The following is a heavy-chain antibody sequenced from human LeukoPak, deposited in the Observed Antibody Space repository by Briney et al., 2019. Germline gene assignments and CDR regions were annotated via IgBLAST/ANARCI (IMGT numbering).Heavy chain of an antibody. CDR2: ISYDGSNK. Sequence: GSLRLSCAASGFTFSSYGMHWVRQAPGKGLEWVAVISYDGSNKYYAGSVKGRFTISRDNSKNTLYLQMNSLRAEDTAVYYCAKEVIVVVPAAIYYFDYWGQGTLVTVSS. CDR1: GFTFSSYG. J-gene: IGHJ4*02. V-gene: IGHV3-30*18. D-gene: IGHD2-2*01. CDR3: AKEVIVVVPAAIYYFDY.